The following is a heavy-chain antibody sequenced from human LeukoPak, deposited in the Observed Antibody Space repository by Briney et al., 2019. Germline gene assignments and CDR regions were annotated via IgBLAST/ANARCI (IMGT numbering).Heavy chain of an antibody. J-gene: IGHJ4*02. CDR1: GFTFSSYD. CDR3: ARDRRRDGNNYLDY. D-gene: IGHD5-24*01. V-gene: IGHV3-48*03. Sequence: GGSLRLSCAASGFTFSSYDMNWVRQAPGKGLEWVSYISISGTTKYYADSVKGRFTISRDNAKDSLYLQMNSLRAEDTALYYCARDRRRDGNNYLDYWGQGTLVTVSS. CDR2: ISISGTTK.